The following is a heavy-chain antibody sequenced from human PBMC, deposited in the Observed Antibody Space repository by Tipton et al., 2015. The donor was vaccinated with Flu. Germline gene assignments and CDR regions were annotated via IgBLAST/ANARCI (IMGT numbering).Heavy chain of an antibody. V-gene: IGHV4-61*02. Sequence: TLSLTCTVSGGSISSGSYCWSWIRQPAGKGLEWIGRIYTSGSTNYNPSLKSRVTISVDTSKNQFSLKLSSVTAADTAVYYCTRDQRGRGWFGEPEMYYFDYWGQGTLVTVSS. CDR1: GGSISSGSYC. CDR3: TRDQRGRGWFGEPEMYYFDY. J-gene: IGHJ4*02. D-gene: IGHD3-10*01. CDR2: IYTSGST.